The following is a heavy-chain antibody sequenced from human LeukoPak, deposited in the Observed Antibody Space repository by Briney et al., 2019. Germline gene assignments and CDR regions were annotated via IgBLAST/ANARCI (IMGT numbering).Heavy chain of an antibody. CDR1: GGTFSSYA. CDR2: IIPIFGTA. CDR3: ARGGGYSSGWYVQGGPLDV. J-gene: IGHJ6*04. D-gene: IGHD6-19*01. Sequence: SVKVSCKASGGTFSSYAISWVRQAPGQGLERMGGIIPIFGTANYAQKFQGRVTITADESTSTAYMELSSLRSEDTAVYYCARGGGYSSGWYVQGGPLDVWGKGTTVTISS. V-gene: IGHV1-69*13.